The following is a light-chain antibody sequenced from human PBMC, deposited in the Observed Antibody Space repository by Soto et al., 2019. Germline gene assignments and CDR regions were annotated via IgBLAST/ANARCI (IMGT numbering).Light chain of an antibody. J-gene: IGKJ2*01. Sequence: IQMTQSPSSLSASVGDRVTLTCRASRNISSDLNWYQQKPGKAPKRLIYRASTLQNGVPSRFSGSGSATDFTLTITTLQPEDFATYSCQQSYSTRPYTFGQGTKVEIK. CDR1: RNISSD. CDR2: RAS. V-gene: IGKV1-39*01. CDR3: QQSYSTRPYT.